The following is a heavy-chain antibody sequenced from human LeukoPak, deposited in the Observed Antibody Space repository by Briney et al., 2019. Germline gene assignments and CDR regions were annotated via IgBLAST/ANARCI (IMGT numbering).Heavy chain of an antibody. J-gene: IGHJ4*02. CDR2: INHSGST. CDR1: GGSFSGYY. Sequence: SETLSLTCAVYGGSFSGYYWSWIRQPPGKGLEWIGEINHSGSTNYNPSLKSRVTISVDTSKNQFSLKLSSVTAADTAVYYCARRSHAFDYWGQGTLVTVSS. V-gene: IGHV4-34*01. CDR3: ARRSHAFDY.